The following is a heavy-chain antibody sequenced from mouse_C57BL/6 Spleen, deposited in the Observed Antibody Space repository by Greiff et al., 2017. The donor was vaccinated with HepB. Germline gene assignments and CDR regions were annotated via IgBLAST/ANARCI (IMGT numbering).Heavy chain of an antibody. CDR2: INPYNGDT. J-gene: IGHJ2*01. D-gene: IGHD1-1*01. V-gene: IGHV1-20*01. CDR1: GYSFTGYF. CDR3: AREIITTVVAFDY. Sequence: EVKLQESGPELVKPGDSVKISCKASGYSFTGYFMNWVMQSHGKSLEWIGRINPYNGDTFYNQKFKGKATLTVDKSSSTAHMELRSLTSEDSAVYYCAREIITTVVAFDYWGQGTTLTVSS.